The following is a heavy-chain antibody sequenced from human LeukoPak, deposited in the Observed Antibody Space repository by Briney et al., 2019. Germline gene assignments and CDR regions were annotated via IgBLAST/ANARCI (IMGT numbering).Heavy chain of an antibody. V-gene: IGHV3-74*01. CDR1: GFGLSSHW. CDR2: INGDGSQI. J-gene: IGHJ4*02. D-gene: IGHD1-26*01. Sequence: GGSLRLSCAASGFGLSSHWMHRVRQAPGKGLVWVSNINGDGSQIGYADSVRGRFSISRDNAKNMLYLHMNSLRPEDTAVYFCARDQVGATPIDYWGQGALVTVSS. CDR3: ARDQVGATPIDY.